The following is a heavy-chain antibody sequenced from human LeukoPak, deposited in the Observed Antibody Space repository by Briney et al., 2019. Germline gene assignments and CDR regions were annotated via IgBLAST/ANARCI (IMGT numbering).Heavy chain of an antibody. Sequence: GGSLRLSCAASGFTFDDYAMHWVRQAPGKGLEWVSGISWNSGSIGYADSGKGRFTISRDNAKNSLYLQMNSLRAEDTALYYCAKVSGGLIAVAGTRFDYWGQGTLVTVSS. V-gene: IGHV3-9*01. CDR3: AKVSGGLIAVAGTRFDY. D-gene: IGHD6-19*01. CDR1: GFTFDDYA. J-gene: IGHJ4*02. CDR2: ISWNSGSI.